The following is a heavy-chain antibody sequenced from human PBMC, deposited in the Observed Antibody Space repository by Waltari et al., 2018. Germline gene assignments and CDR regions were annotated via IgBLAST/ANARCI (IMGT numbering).Heavy chain of an antibody. CDR2: ISKTGGST. CDR1: GFTFNNYA. V-gene: IGHV3-23*04. CDR3: ARDRWGSFDP. Sequence: EVQVVESGGGLVEPGGSLRLSCAASGFTFNNYAMTWVRQAPGKGLEWVSSISKTGGSTYYAGSVMGRFTISRDNSKNTQYLQMNNLRADDTAVYYCARDRWGSFDPWGQGTLVTVSS. D-gene: IGHD3-16*01. J-gene: IGHJ5*02.